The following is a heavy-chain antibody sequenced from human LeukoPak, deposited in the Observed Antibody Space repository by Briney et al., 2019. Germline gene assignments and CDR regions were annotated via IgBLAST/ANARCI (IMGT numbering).Heavy chain of an antibody. CDR2: ISSSGNTI. V-gene: IGHV3-48*03. Sequence: PGGSLRLSCAASGFTFSSFELNWVRQAPGKGLEWVSYISSSGNTIYYADSVKGRITISRDNAKNSLYLQMNSLRAEDTAVYYCARRGGLDIWGQGTMVTVSS. J-gene: IGHJ3*02. CDR1: GFTFSSFE. CDR3: ARRGGLDI. D-gene: IGHD3-10*01.